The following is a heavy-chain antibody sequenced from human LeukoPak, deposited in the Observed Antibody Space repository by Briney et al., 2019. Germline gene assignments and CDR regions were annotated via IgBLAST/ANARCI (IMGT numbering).Heavy chain of an antibody. CDR1: GGSISSYY. J-gene: IGHJ5*02. CDR2: IYTSGST. V-gene: IGHV4-4*07. CDR3: AREADTNAEHWFDP. Sequence: PSETLSLTCTVSGGSISSYYWSWIRQPPGKGLEWIGRIYTSGSTNYNPSLKSRVTISVDKSKTQSSLKLSSVTAADTAVYYCAREADTNAEHWFDPWGQGTLVTVSS.